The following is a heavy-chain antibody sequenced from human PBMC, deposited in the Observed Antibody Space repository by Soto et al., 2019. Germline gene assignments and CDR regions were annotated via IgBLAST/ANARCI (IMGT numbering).Heavy chain of an antibody. CDR3: VNAFNYYDSRGYEDY. V-gene: IGHV1-69*01. CDR2: IIPIFGTA. J-gene: IGHJ4*02. CDR1: GGTFSSYA. Sequence: QVQLVQSGAEVKKPGSSVKVSCKASGGTFSSYAISWVRQAPGQGLEWMGGIIPIFGTANYAQKFQGRVTITADESTSPAYMELSSLRSEDTAVYYCVNAFNYYDSRGYEDYWGQGTLVTVSS. D-gene: IGHD3-22*01.